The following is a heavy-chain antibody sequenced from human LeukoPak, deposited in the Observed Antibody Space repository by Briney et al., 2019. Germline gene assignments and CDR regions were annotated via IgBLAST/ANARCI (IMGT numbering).Heavy chain of an antibody. Sequence: PSETLSLTCTVSGGSITGYYWSWIRQTPGKGLEWIGYIYYTGSTNYNPSLKSRVTISVDTSKNQFSLKLSSVTAADTAVYYCARETIFGVITHAGYFDYWGQGTLVTVSS. D-gene: IGHD3-3*01. CDR2: IYYTGST. CDR1: GGSITGYY. CDR3: ARETIFGVITHAGYFDY. J-gene: IGHJ4*02. V-gene: IGHV4-59*12.